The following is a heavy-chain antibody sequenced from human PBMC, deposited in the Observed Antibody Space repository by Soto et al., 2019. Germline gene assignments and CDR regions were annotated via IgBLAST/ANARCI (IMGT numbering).Heavy chain of an antibody. Sequence: GGSLRLSCAASGFTVSSNYMSWVRQAPGKGLEWVSVIYSGGSTYYADSVKGRFTISRDNSKNTLYLQMNSLRAEDTAVYYCARALFEEWLPPGQFDYWGQGTLVTVSS. CDR1: GFTVSSNY. CDR2: IYSGGST. V-gene: IGHV3-66*01. J-gene: IGHJ4*02. D-gene: IGHD5-12*01. CDR3: ARALFEEWLPPGQFDY.